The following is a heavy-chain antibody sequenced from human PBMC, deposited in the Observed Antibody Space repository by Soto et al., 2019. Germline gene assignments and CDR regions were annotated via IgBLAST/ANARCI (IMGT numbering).Heavy chain of an antibody. D-gene: IGHD2-15*01. Sequence: SETLSLTCTVSGGSISSGGYYWNWIRQHPGKGLEWIGYIYYIGSTYYNPSLKSRVTISLDTSKNQFSLKLSSVTAADTAVYYCATLPPRIEVTVLPIPTWGQGTLVTVSS. CDR1: GGSISSGGYY. J-gene: IGHJ5*02. CDR2: IYYIGST. CDR3: ATLPPRIEVTVLPIPT. V-gene: IGHV4-31*03.